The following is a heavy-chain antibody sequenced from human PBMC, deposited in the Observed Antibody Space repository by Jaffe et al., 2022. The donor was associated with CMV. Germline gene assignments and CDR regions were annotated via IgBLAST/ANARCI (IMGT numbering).Heavy chain of an antibody. D-gene: IGHD6-19*01. CDR1: GFSLSTSGVG. CDR2: IYWDDDK. CDR3: AHRNSSGWYLDAFDI. J-gene: IGHJ3*02. Sequence: QITLKESGPTLVKPTQTLTLTCTFSGFSLSTSGVGVGWIRQPPGKALEWLALIYWDDDKRYSPSLKSRLTITKDTSKNQVVLTMTNMDPVDTATYYCAHRNSSGWYLDAFDIWGQGTMVTVSS. V-gene: IGHV2-5*02.